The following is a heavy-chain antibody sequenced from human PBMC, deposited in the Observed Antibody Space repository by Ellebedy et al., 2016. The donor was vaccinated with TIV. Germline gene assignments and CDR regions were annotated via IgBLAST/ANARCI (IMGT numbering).Heavy chain of an antibody. D-gene: IGHD2-15*01. CDR2: ISAGAI. CDR3: ARGGGCTGGTCYYPDS. J-gene: IGHJ4*02. Sequence: GESLKISCAASGFTFSYFTMNWVRQAPGKGLEWVSYISAGAIYYADSVRGRFTNSRDNAKNSLYLQMDSLRVEDTAVYYCARGGGCTGGTCYYPDSWGQGTLVTVSP. V-gene: IGHV3-21*05. CDR1: GFTFSYFT.